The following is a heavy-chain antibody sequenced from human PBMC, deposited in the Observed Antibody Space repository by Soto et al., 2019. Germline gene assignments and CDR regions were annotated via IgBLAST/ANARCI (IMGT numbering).Heavy chain of an antibody. V-gene: IGHV5-51*01. CDR2: IYPGDSDT. Sequence: PGASLKISCKGSGYTFTDYWIGWVRQLPGKGLEWMGIIYPGDSDTRYSPSFQGQVTISADKSISTAYLQWSSLKASDTAMYYCARVSLDYYYYGMDVWGQGTTVTVSS. J-gene: IGHJ6*02. CDR3: ARVSLDYYYYGMDV. CDR1: GYTFTDYW.